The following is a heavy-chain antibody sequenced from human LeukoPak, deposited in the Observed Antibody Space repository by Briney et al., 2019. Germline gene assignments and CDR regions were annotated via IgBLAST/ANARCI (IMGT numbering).Heavy chain of an antibody. CDR2: ISSSSSYI. J-gene: IGHJ4*02. Sequence: GGSLRLSCAASGFTFSSYSMNWVRQAQGKGLEWVSSISSSSSYIYYADSVKGRFTISRDNAKNSLYLQMNSLRAEDTAVYYCARRLDGYSYGYADYWGQGTLVTVSS. CDR1: GFTFSSYS. D-gene: IGHD5-18*01. CDR3: ARRLDGYSYGYADY. V-gene: IGHV3-21*01.